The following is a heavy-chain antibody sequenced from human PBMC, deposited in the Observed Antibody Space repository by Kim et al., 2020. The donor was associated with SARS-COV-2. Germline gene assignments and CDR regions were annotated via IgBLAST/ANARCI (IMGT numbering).Heavy chain of an antibody. Sequence: KGRFTISRDNAKNSLYLQMNSLRDEDTAVYYCASGLLWFGELLFERWFDPWGQGTLVTVSS. CDR3: ASGLLWFGELLFERWFDP. V-gene: IGHV3-48*02. J-gene: IGHJ5*02. D-gene: IGHD3-10*01.